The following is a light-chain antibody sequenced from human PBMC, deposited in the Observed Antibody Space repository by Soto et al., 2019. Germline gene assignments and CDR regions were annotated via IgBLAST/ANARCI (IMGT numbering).Light chain of an antibody. J-gene: IGKJ1*01. CDR2: AAS. CDR3: QQTSSTPWT. CDR1: QFISIY. Sequence: DIQMTQSPSSLSASVGDRVAITCRASQFISIYVNWDQQKPGKAPKLLIYAASNLQSGVPSRFSGSGSGTDFTLAISRLQPEDFVTYYCQQTSSTPWTFGPGSRVEIK. V-gene: IGKV1-39*01.